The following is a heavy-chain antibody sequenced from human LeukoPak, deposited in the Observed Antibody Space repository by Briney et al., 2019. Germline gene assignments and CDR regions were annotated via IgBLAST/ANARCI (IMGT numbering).Heavy chain of an antibody. V-gene: IGHV1-18*01. D-gene: IGHD6-19*01. CDR2: ISAYNGNT. J-gene: IGHJ3*02. Sequence: ASVNVSCKASGYTFTSYGISWVRQAPGQGLEWMGWISAYNGNTNYAQKLQGRVTMTTDTSTSTAYMELRSLRSDGTAVYYCARGGIAVAHDAFDIWGQGTMVTVSS. CDR3: ARGGIAVAHDAFDI. CDR1: GYTFTSYG.